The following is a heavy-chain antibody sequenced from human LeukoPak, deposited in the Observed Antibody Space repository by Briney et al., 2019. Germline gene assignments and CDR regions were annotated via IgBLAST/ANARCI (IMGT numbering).Heavy chain of an antibody. CDR1: GFSLSTSGVG. CDR2: IYWNDDK. D-gene: IGHD1-26*01. Sequence: SGPTLVKPTQTLTLTCTFSGFSLSTSGVGVGWIRQPPGKALEWLALIYWNDDKRYSPSLKSRLTITKDTSKNQVVLTMTNMDPVDTATYYCAHRQRAAGATALGGFDYLGQGTLVTVSS. V-gene: IGHV2-5*01. CDR3: AHRQRAAGATALGGFDY. J-gene: IGHJ4*02.